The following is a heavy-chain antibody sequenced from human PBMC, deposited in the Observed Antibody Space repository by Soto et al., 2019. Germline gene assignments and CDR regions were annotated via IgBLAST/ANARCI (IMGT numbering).Heavy chain of an antibody. CDR2: IPYDGSDK. V-gene: IGHV3-30*03. CDR1: GFTFNSYG. D-gene: IGHD1-1*01. Sequence: GGSLRLSCAASGFTFNSYGMHWVRQAPGKGLEWVAVIPYDGSDKYYADSVKGRFTISRDNSKNTLYLQMNSLRAEDTAVYYCARQLSFYGVDVWGLGTTVTVSS. J-gene: IGHJ6*02. CDR3: ARQLSFYGVDV.